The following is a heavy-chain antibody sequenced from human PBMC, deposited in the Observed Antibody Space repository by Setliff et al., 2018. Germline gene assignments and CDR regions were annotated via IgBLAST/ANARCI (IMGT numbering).Heavy chain of an antibody. V-gene: IGHV5-51*01. CDR1: GCTFTSYW. J-gene: IGHJ4*02. CDR3: ARVGSQGGYYFDS. D-gene: IGHD3-10*01. CDR2: IYPGDSDT. Sequence: RGESLKISCQCPGCTFTSYWIGLVRQVPGKGLEWMGLIYPGDSDTRNRPSFPGQVTITAHKSISSAYLQWRSLKASDTAMYYCARVGSQGGYYFDSWGQGTLVTVSS.